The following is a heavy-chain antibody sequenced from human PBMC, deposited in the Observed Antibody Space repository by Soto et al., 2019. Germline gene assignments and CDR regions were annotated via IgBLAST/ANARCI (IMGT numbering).Heavy chain of an antibody. V-gene: IGHV1-69*08. D-gene: IGHD2-2*01. Sequence: QVQLVQSGAEVKKPGSSVKVSCKASGGTFSRYSITWVRQAPGHGLEWIGRIIPIFGIASYAQKFQGRVTMTADESTSTAQRERSSLRSDDTAVYYCAREDRDRETGLVPAAIDGMDVWGQGTTVTVSS. CDR1: GGTFSRYS. CDR3: AREDRDRETGLVPAAIDGMDV. J-gene: IGHJ6*02. CDR2: IIPIFGIA.